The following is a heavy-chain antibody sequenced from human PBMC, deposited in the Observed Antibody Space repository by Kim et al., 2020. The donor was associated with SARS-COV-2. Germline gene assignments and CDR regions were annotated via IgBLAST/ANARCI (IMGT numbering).Heavy chain of an antibody. J-gene: IGHJ4*02. Sequence: YYADSVRRRFNISRDNDKNSLYLQMNSLRAEDTAVYYCARGPNYSPFDYWGQGTLVTVSS. D-gene: IGHD4-4*01. V-gene: IGHV3-48*03. CDR3: ARGPNYSPFDY.